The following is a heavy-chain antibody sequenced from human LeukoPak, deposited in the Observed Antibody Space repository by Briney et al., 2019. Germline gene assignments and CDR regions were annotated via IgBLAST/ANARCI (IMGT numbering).Heavy chain of an antibody. CDR3: AKDGIASFDY. J-gene: IGHJ4*02. Sequence: GGSLRLSCAASGFTFISYVMHWVRQAPGKGLEGVAVISYDGSNKYYADSVKGRFTISRDNSKNTLYLQMNSLRAEDTAVYYCAKDGIASFDYWGQGTLVTVSS. CDR2: ISYDGSNK. CDR1: GFTFISYV. V-gene: IGHV3-30*18.